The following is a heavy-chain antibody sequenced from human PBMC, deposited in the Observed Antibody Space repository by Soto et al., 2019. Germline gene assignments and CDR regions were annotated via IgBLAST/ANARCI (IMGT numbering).Heavy chain of an antibody. CDR1: GYSFTSND. CDR3: ARFRGGYRAPSGGAGFNP. D-gene: IGHD3-16*02. CDR2: ISTYSGDP. V-gene: IGHV1-18*04. Sequence: SVKMACKASGYSFTSNDITWLRQAPGQGLEWMGWISTYSGDPNYAQKFQGRVTMTTDTSTTTAYMEVRTLRSDDPAVYTSARFRGGYRAPSGGAGFNPRGQGTLVT. J-gene: IGHJ5*02.